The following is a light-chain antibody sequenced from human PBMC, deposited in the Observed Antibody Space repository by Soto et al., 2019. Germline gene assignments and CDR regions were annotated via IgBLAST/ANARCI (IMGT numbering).Light chain of an antibody. Sequence: EIVLTQSPGTLSLSPGERATLSCRASQSVSNNYLAWYQQKPGQAPRPLIYGASNRATGIQDRFSGSGSGTDSTLTIRRLEPEDFAVYYCKQYGSSGTFGQGTKVDIK. CDR3: KQYGSSGT. CDR1: QSVSNNY. J-gene: IGKJ1*01. CDR2: GAS. V-gene: IGKV3-20*01.